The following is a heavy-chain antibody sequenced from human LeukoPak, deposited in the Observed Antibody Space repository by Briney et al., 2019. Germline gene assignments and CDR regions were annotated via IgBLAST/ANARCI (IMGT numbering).Heavy chain of an antibody. CDR1: GFTFSRYW. CDR3: ARVAQQLT. J-gene: IGHJ4*02. V-gene: IGHV3-74*01. Sequence: GGSLRLSCVASGFTFSRYWIHWVRQAPGKGLEWVSRINPDGSTTTYADSVKGRFTISRDNAKNSLSLQMNNLRAEDTAVYYCARVAQQLTWGQGTLVTVSS. D-gene: IGHD1-1*01. CDR2: INPDGSTT.